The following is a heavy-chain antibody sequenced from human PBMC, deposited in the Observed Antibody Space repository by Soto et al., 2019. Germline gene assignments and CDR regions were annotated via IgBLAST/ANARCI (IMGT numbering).Heavy chain of an antibody. CDR2: ISGSGGST. J-gene: IGHJ1*01. CDR1: GFTFSSYA. CDR3: AKPLLGGSGLTGGKSNEYFQH. Sequence: GGSLRLSCAASGFTFSSYAMSWVRQAPGKGLEWVSAISGSGGSTYYADSVKGRFTISRDNSKNTLYLQMNSLRAEDTAVYYCAKPLLGGSGLTGGKSNEYFQHWGQGTLVTVSS. D-gene: IGHD6-19*01. V-gene: IGHV3-23*01.